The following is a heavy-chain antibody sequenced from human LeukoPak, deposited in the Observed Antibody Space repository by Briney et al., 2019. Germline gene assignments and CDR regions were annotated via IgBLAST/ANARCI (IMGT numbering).Heavy chain of an antibody. V-gene: IGHV3-30*02. J-gene: IGHJ4*02. CDR2: IRYDGSNK. D-gene: IGHD6-19*01. CDR3: AKDPVAGSKGGGADFDY. CDR1: GFTFSSYG. Sequence: GGSLRLSCAASGFTFSSYGMHWVRQAPGKGLEWVAFIRYDGSNKYYADSVKGRFTISRDNSKNTLYLQMNSLRAEDTAEYYCAKDPVAGSKGGGADFDYWGQGTLVTVSS.